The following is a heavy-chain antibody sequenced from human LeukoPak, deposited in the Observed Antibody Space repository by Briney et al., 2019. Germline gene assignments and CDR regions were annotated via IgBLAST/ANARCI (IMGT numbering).Heavy chain of an antibody. CDR3: TSSHCTNGVCLGGVLHGMDV. CDR2: INPNSGGT. CDR1: GYTFTGYY. D-gene: IGHD2-8*01. J-gene: IGHJ6*02. V-gene: IGHV1-2*02. Sequence: GPVKVSCKASGYTFTGYYMHWVRQAPGQGLEWMGWINPNSGGTNYAQKFQGRVTMTRDTSISTAYMELSRLRSDDTAVYYCTSSHCTNGVCLGGVLHGMDVWGQGTTVTVPS.